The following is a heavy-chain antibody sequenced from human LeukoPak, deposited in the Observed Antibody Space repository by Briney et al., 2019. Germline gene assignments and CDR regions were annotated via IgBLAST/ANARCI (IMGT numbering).Heavy chain of an antibody. J-gene: IGHJ4*02. CDR1: GFTFSNYW. CDR2: IKQDGSEK. CDR3: ARDPTIFGVVIVPDY. Sequence: PGGSLRLSCAASGFTFSNYWMSWVRQAPGKGLEWVANIKQDGSEKYYVDSVKGRFTNSRDNAKNSLYLQMNSLRAEDTAVYYCARDPTIFGVVIVPDYWGQGTLVTVSS. D-gene: IGHD3-3*01. V-gene: IGHV3-7*01.